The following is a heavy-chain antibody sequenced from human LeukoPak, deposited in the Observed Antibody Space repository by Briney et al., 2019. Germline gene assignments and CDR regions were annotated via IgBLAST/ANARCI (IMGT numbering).Heavy chain of an antibody. CDR3: ARDKVGATGYYYMDV. CDR1: GGSISSSNW. V-gene: IGHV4-4*02. J-gene: IGHJ6*03. D-gene: IGHD1-26*01. Sequence: SESLSLTCAVSGGSISSSNWWSWVRQPPGKGLEWIGDIYHSGSTNYNPSLKSRVTISVDTSKNQFSLKLSSVTAADTAVYYCARDKVGATGYYYMDVWGKGTTVTVSS. CDR2: IYHSGST.